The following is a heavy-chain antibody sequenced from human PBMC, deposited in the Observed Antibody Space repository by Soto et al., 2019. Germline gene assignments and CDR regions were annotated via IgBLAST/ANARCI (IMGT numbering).Heavy chain of an antibody. CDR2: ISSNGGTT. V-gene: IGHV3-64*01. Sequence: GGSLRLSCAASGFTFSTYAMQWVRQAPGKGLEFVSSISSNGGTTNYAYSVKGRFTISRDNSRDTLYLQMGSLRPEDMAVYYCARDGRAMNDYWGQGTLVT. J-gene: IGHJ4*02. CDR3: ARDGRAMNDY. CDR1: GFTFSTYA. D-gene: IGHD5-18*01.